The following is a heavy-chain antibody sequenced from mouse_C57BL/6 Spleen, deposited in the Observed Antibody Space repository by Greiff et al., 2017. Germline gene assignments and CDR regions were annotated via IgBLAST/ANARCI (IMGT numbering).Heavy chain of an antibody. Sequence: EVQLVESGGGLVQPKGSLKLSCAASGFTFTTYAMHWVRQAPGKGLEWVARIRRKSSNYATYYADSVKDRFTISRENSQSMLYLQMNNLKTEDTAVYYCVREWDDLDWFAYWGQGTLVTVSA. CDR3: VREWDDLDWFAY. CDR2: IRRKSSNYAT. CDR1: GFTFTTYA. D-gene: IGHD4-1*01. J-gene: IGHJ3*01. V-gene: IGHV10-3*01.